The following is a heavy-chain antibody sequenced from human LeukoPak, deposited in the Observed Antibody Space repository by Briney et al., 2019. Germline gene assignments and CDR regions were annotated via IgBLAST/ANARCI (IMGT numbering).Heavy chain of an antibody. CDR1: GFIFSSYW. CDR2: IKEDGSGK. D-gene: IGHD4-17*01. Sequence: GGSLRLSCAASGFIFSSYWVSWVRQAPGKGLEWVANIKEDGSGKKYVDSVKGRFTISRDNAKNSVYLQMNSLRAEDTAVYYCAREHDYGDYVDYWGQGTLVTVSS. J-gene: IGHJ4*02. CDR3: AREHDYGDYVDY. V-gene: IGHV3-7*01.